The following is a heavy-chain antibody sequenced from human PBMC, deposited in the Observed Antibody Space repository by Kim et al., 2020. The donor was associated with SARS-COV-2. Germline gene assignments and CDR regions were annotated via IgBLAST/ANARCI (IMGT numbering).Heavy chain of an antibody. D-gene: IGHD4-17*01. J-gene: IGHJ4*02. V-gene: IGHV4-31*02. CDR3: ARGTKGYGDFYY. Sequence: YYNPALKSRVTISVDTAKNQFSLKLSSVTAADTAVYYCARGTKGYGDFYYWGQGTLVTVSS.